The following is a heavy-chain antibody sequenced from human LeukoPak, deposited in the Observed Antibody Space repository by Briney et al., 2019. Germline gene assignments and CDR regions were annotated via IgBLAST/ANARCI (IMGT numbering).Heavy chain of an antibody. V-gene: IGHV3-23*01. CDR3: AKVWTAYSDDYFDY. CDR1: GFTFSSYG. D-gene: IGHD3/OR15-3a*01. J-gene: IGHJ4*02. CDR2: ISGSGGST. Sequence: GGSLRLFCTASGFTFSSYGMSWVRQAPGKGLECVSSISGSGGSTNHADSVKGRFTISRENSKNTLYLQMNSLRAEDTAVYYCAKVWTAYSDDYFDYWGQGTLVTVSS.